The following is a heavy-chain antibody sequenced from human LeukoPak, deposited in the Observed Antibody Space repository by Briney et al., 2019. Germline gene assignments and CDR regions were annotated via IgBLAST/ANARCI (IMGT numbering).Heavy chain of an antibody. V-gene: IGHV3-23*01. CDR3: ASQNSNLYSYYFDF. J-gene: IGHJ4*02. CDR2: ISGSGGST. Sequence: GGSLRLSCAASGFTFSSYAMSWVRQAPGKGLEWVSAISGSGGSTYYADSVKGRFTISRDNSKNTLYLQMNSLRAEDTAVYYCASQNSNLYSYYFDFWGQGTLVTVSS. D-gene: IGHD3-16*01. CDR1: GFTFSSYA.